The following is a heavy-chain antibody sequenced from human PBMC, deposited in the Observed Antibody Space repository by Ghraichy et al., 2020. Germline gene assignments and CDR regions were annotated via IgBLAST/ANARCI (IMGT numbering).Heavy chain of an antibody. D-gene: IGHD1-26*01. CDR1: GFTVSSNY. CDR3: AREGGSGSYGY. Sequence: GGSLRLSCAASGFTVSSNYMSWVRQAPGKGLEWVSIIYSGGNPYHADSVKGRFTLSRDNSKNTLYLQMNRLRAEDTAVYYCAREGGSGSYGYWGQGTLVTVSS. J-gene: IGHJ4*02. CDR2: IYSGGNP. V-gene: IGHV3-66*01.